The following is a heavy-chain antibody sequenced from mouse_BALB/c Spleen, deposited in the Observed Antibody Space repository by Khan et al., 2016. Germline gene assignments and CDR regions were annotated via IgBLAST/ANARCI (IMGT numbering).Heavy chain of an antibody. CDR1: GFTFTDYS. J-gene: IGHJ1*01. CDR3: ARRVRWGFDV. CDR2: IKTETGEP. Sequence: QIQLVQSGPELKKPGETVKISCKASGFTFTDYSLHWVKQPPGKGLKWMGWIKTETGEPTYADAFKGRFAFSLETSASTAYLQINNLKSEDTAAYFCARRVRWGFDVWGAGTTVTVSS. D-gene: IGHD1-1*01. V-gene: IGHV9-2-1*01.